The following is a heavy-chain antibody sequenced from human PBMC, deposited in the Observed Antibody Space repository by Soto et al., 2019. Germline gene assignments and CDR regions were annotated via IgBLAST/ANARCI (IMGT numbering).Heavy chain of an antibody. CDR3: ARGRLSRLPAYCYVMYF. V-gene: IGHV4-34*01. Sequence: SETLSLTCAVYGGSFSGYYWSWFRQPPGKGLEWIGEINHSGSTNYNSSLKSRVTISVDTSKNQFSLKLSSVTAADTAVYYCARGRLSRLPAYCYVMYFRGRGSTVTGS. CDR2: INHSGST. D-gene: IGHD3-16*02. CDR1: GGSFSGYY. J-gene: IGHJ6*02.